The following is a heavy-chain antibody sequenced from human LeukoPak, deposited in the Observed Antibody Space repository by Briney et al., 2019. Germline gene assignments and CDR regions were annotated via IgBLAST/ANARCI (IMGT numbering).Heavy chain of an antibody. D-gene: IGHD3-10*01. CDR2: ISGDGGST. Sequence: GGSLRLSCAASGFTFDDYAMHWVRQAPGKGLEWVSLISGDGGSTYYADSVKGRSTISRDNSKNSLYLQMNSLRTEDTALYYCAKDILWFGELTFDYWGQGTLVTVSS. CDR3: AKDILWFGELTFDY. CDR1: GFTFDDYA. J-gene: IGHJ4*02. V-gene: IGHV3-43*02.